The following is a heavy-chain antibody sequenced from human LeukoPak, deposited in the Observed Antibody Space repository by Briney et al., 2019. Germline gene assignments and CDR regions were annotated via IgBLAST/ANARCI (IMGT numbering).Heavy chain of an antibody. D-gene: IGHD2-15*01. V-gene: IGHV1-46*01. CDR1: GYTFTSYY. CDR2: INPSGGST. CDR3: ARNGAIYCSGGSCYKQSYYYYYMDV. J-gene: IGHJ6*03. Sequence: ASVKVSCKASGYTFTSYYMHWVRQAPGQGLEWMGIINPSGGSTSYAQKFQGRVTMTRDMSTSTVYMELSSLRSEDTAVYYCARNGAIYCSGGSCYKQSYYYYYMDVWGKGTTVTASS.